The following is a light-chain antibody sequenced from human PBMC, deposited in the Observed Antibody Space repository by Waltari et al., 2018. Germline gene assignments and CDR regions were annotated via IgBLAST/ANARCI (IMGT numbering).Light chain of an antibody. J-gene: IGKJ1*01. CDR3: QKYGTLPAT. Sequence: EIVLTQSPGTLSLSPGERATLSCRASQSVSRTLAWYQQKPGQAPRLLIYDTSSRAAGIPDRFSGSGFGTDFSLTISRLEPVDFAVYYCQKYGTLPATFGQGTKVEIK. CDR2: DTS. V-gene: IGKV3-20*01. CDR1: QSVSRT.